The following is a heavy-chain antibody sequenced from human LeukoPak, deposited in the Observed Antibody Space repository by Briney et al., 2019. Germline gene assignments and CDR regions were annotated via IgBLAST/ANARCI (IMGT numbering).Heavy chain of an antibody. Sequence: SQTPSLTCTVSGGSISSGGYYWSWIRQHPGKGLEWIGYIYYSGSTYYNPSLKSRVTISVDTSKNQLSLKLSSVTAANTAVYYCARALGPVVPAAPDDAFDIWGQGTMVTVSS. J-gene: IGHJ3*02. D-gene: IGHD2-2*01. CDR1: GGSISSGGYY. CDR2: IYYSGST. CDR3: ARALGPVVPAAPDDAFDI. V-gene: IGHV4-31*03.